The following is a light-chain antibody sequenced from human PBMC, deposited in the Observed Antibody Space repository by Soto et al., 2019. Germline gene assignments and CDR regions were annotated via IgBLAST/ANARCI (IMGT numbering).Light chain of an antibody. CDR3: QRYDNWPVI. V-gene: IGKV3-15*01. CDR1: QSVGRN. CDR2: DAS. J-gene: IGKJ4*01. Sequence: EMVMTQSPATLSVSPGEVATLSCGASQSVGRNVAWYQQKRGQAPRLLVYDASTRATGVPDRFSGSGSGTDFTLTISSLQSEDFAVYYCQRYDNWPVIFGGGTEVEIK.